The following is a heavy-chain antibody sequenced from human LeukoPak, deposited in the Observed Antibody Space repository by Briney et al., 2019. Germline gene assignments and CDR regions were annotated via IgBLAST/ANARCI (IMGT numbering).Heavy chain of an antibody. CDR1: GGSISSYY. D-gene: IGHD7-27*01. V-gene: IGHV4-59*01. J-gene: IGHJ5*02. Sequence: SETLSLTCTVSGGSISSYYWSWIRQPPGKGLEWIGYMYFGGGSNYNPSLKSRVTISVDTSKNQLSLNLNSVTAADTAVYYCARVGNWGNWFDPWGQGTLVTVSS. CDR2: MYFGGGS. CDR3: ARVGNWGNWFDP.